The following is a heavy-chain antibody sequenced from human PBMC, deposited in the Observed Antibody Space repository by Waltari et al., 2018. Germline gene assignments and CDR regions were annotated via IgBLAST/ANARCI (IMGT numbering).Heavy chain of an antibody. J-gene: IGHJ6*03. D-gene: IGHD2-21*02. CDR3: ARQATDTYYYYYMDV. CDR2: ICYSGST. V-gene: IGHV4-39*01. CDR1: GGSISTTTYY. Sequence: QLQLQESGPGLVKPSETLSLTCTVSGGSISTTTYYWGWIRQPPGRGLEWIGSICYSGSTTYHQSLNRGVTLYGDAATNQFSLKLNSGTAADTAVYYCARQATDTYYYYYMDVWGKGTTVTVSS.